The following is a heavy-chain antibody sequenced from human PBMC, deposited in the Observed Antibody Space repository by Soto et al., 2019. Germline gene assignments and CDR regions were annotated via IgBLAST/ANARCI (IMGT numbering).Heavy chain of an antibody. J-gene: IGHJ6*04. CDR1: GGSFSGYY. CDR3: ARGVVGAFYHHSGLDV. D-gene: IGHD1-26*01. CDR2: INHSGST. Sequence: QVQLQQWGIGLLKPSETLSLTCAIYGGSFSGYYWTWIRQPPGKGLEWIGEINHSGSTNYNPSLKSRVTISIDTSKSRFSLKLSSVTAADTAVFYCARGVVGAFYHHSGLDVWGKGTTVTVSS. V-gene: IGHV4-34*01.